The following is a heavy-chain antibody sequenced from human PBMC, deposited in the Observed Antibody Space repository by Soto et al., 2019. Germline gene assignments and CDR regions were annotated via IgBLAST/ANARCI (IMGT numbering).Heavy chain of an antibody. V-gene: IGHV3-11*01. D-gene: IGHD4-17*01. CDR1: GFTFSDYY. J-gene: IGHJ4*02. Sequence: GGSLRLSCAASGFTFSDYYMSWIRQAPGKGLEWVSYISSSGSTIYYADSVKGRFTISRDNAKNSLYLQMNSLRAEDTAVYYCARDRDDYGDYLSSFSPPLDYWGQGTLVTVSS. CDR3: ARDRDDYGDYLSSFSPPLDY. CDR2: ISSSGSTI.